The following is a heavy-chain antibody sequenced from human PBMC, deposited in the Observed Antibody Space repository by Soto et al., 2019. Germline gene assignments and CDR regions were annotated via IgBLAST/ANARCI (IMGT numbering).Heavy chain of an antibody. V-gene: IGHV3-74*01. J-gene: IGHJ3*02. Sequence: AGGSLRLSCAASGFGFSSYWMHWVRQAPGKGLVWVSRTNNDGSATTYADSVRGRFTSFRDNAKNALFLQMTSLGVEDTAVYYCAREMATISLGAFYIWGEGTMVTVSS. CDR1: GFGFSSYW. D-gene: IGHD5-12*01. CDR3: AREMATISLGAFYI. CDR2: TNNDGSAT.